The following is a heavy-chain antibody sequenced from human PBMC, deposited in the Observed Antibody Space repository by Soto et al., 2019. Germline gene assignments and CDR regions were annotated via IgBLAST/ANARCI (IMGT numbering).Heavy chain of an antibody. CDR2: IIPIFGTA. D-gene: IGHD3-3*01. V-gene: IGHV1-69*01. CDR1: GGTFSSYA. CDR3: ASGGRYSYDFCSSNWFDP. Sequence: QVQLVQSGAEVKKPGSSVKVSCKASGGTFSSYAISWVRQAPGQGLEWMGGIIPIFGTANYAQKFQGRVTITADESTSTACMELSSLSSEDTAVSYFASGGRYSYDFCSSNWFDPWGQGTPVTVSS. J-gene: IGHJ5*02.